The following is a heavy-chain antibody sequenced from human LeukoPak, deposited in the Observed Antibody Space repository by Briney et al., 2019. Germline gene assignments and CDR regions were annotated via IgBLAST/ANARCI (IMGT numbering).Heavy chain of an antibody. CDR3: VRSYSAYDSFDY. V-gene: IGHV3-11*01. D-gene: IGHD5-12*01. Sequence: GGSLRLSCAASGFTFGDYYMNWIRQAPGKGLEWVSYISSSVATVRYADSVKGRFTISRDNAKNSLYLQMSSLRADDTALYYCVRSYSAYDSFDYWGQGTLVTVSS. CDR1: GFTFGDYY. CDR2: ISSSVATV. J-gene: IGHJ4*02.